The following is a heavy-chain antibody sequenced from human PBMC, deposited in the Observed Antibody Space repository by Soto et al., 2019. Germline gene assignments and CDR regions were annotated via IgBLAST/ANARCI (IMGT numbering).Heavy chain of an antibody. V-gene: IGHV3-9*01. Sequence: EVQLVESGGGLVQPGRSLRLSCAASGFSFDDYAMHWVRQAPGKGLEWVTGISWNSGTIGCADSVKGRFTISRDNAKNSLYLQMNSLSAADTALYYCARDVWSRASGPPDSWGQGTLVTVSS. CDR1: GFSFDDYA. CDR3: ARDVWSRASGPPDS. CDR2: ISWNSGTI. J-gene: IGHJ4*02. D-gene: IGHD3-10*01.